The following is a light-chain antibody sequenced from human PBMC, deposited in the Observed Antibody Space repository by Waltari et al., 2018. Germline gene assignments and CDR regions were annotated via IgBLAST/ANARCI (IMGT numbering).Light chain of an antibody. Sequence: DIQMTQSPSSLSASVGDRVTITCRASENVNNYLNWYQQKPGKAPKLLIYKASTLQGGVPSRFSGSGSGADYTFTISSLQSEDVAIYYCQHNFSTPFTFGPGTKLDIK. CDR1: ENVNNY. J-gene: IGKJ3*01. CDR3: QHNFSTPFT. CDR2: KAS. V-gene: IGKV1-39*01.